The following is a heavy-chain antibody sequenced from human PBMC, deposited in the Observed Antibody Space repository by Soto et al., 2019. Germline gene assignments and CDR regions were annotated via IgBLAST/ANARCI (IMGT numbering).Heavy chain of an antibody. V-gene: IGHV3-30-3*01. J-gene: IGHJ6*02. CDR1: GFTFSSYA. D-gene: IGHD2-21*02. CDR3: ARERTADMGYYYYGMDV. CDR2: ISYDGSNK. Sequence: GGSLRLSCAASGFTFSSYAMHWVRQAPGKGLEWVAVISYDGSNKYYADSVKGRFTISRDNSKNTLYLQMNSLRAEDTAVYYCARERTADMGYYYYGMDVWGQGTTVTV.